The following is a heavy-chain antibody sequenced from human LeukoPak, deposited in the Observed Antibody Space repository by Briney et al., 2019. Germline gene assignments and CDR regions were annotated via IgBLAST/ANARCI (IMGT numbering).Heavy chain of an antibody. D-gene: IGHD4-17*01. J-gene: IGHJ4*02. CDR1: GYTFTSYG. CDR3: ATEGGPYDYGDYGMNY. CDR2: ISAYNGNT. V-gene: IGHV1-18*01. Sequence: ASVKVSCKASGYTFTSYGISWVRQAPGQGLEWMGWISAYNGNTNYAQKLQGRVTMTTDTSTSTAYMELRSLRSDDTAVYYCATEGGPYDYGDYGMNYWGQGTLVTVSS.